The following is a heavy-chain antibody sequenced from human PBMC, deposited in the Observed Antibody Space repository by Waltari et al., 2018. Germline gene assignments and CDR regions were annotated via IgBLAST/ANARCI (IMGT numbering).Heavy chain of an antibody. Sequence: QVQLQESGPGLVKPSQTLSLTCTVSGGSISSGSYYWSWIRQPAGKGLEWIGYIYTSGSTNYNPSRKRRVTRSVDTSKNQFSLKLSSVTAADTAVYYCARVGLQYYYDSSGYYFDYWGQGTLVTVSS. CDR2: IYTSGST. CDR3: ARVGLQYYYDSSGYYFDY. V-gene: IGHV4-61*09. CDR1: GGSISSGSYY. J-gene: IGHJ4*02. D-gene: IGHD3-22*01.